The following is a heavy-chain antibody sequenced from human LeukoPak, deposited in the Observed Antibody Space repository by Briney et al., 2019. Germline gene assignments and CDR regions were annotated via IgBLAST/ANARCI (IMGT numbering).Heavy chain of an antibody. CDR2: ISYDGSNK. CDR1: GFTFSSYA. D-gene: IGHD2-15*01. Sequence: GSLRLSCAASGFTFSSYAMHWVRQAPGKGLEWVAVISYDGSNKYYADSVKGRFTISRDNSKNTLYLQMNSLRAEDTAVYYCARGGGYCSGGSCYYFDYWGQGTLVTVSS. V-gene: IGHV3-30-3*01. J-gene: IGHJ4*02. CDR3: ARGGGYCSGGSCYYFDY.